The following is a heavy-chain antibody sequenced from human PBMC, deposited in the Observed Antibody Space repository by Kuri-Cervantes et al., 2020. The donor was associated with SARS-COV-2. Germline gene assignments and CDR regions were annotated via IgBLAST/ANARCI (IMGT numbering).Heavy chain of an antibody. Sequence: GESLKISCAASGFTFSSYGMHWVRQAPGKGLEWVAFIRYDGSNKYYADSVKGRFTISRDNSKNTLYLQMNSLRAEDTAVYYCARGDFWSGYYWDYWGQGTLVTVSS. CDR1: GFTFSSYG. CDR2: IRYDGSNK. V-gene: IGHV3-30*02. D-gene: IGHD3-3*01. CDR3: ARGDFWSGYYWDY. J-gene: IGHJ4*02.